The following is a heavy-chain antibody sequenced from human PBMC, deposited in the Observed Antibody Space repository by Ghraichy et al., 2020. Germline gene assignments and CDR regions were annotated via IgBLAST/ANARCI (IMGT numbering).Heavy chain of an antibody. CDR3: ARDQEGLRENWFDP. CDR1: GGSISSYY. Sequence: SETLSLTCTVSGGSISSYYWSWIRQPPGKGLEWIGYIYYSGSTNYNPSLKSRVTISVDTSKNQFSLKLSSVTAADTAVYYCARDQEGLRENWFDPWGQGTLVTVSS. CDR2: IYYSGST. D-gene: IGHD3-10*01. J-gene: IGHJ5*02. V-gene: IGHV4-59*01.